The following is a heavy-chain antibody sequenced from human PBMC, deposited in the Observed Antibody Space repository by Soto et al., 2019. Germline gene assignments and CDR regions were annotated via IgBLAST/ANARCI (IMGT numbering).Heavy chain of an antibody. V-gene: IGHV1-69*01. D-gene: IGHD2-21*02. CDR1: GATFSTTG. J-gene: IGHJ5*01. CDR2: IIPLFGTP. CDR3: ARASPVICGGDPCYRLDSSFDS. Sequence: QVHLVQSGAEVRKPGSSLRVSCKSSGATFSTTGISWVRQAPGQGLEWMGGIIPLFGTPKYARKFQGRVSITADESTNTAYMELNSLRPDDAAVYYCARASPVICGGDPCYRLDSSFDSWGQGSLVIVSS.